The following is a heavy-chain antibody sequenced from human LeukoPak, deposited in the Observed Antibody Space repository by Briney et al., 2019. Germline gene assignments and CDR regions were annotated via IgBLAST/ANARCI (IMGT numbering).Heavy chain of an antibody. J-gene: IGHJ4*02. CDR1: GGTFSSYA. Sequence: GASVKVSCKASGGTFSSYAISWVRQAPGQGLEWMGGIIPIFGTANYAQKFQGRVTMTRDTSISTAYMELSRLRSDDTAVYYCARDYCNSTSCLFDYWGQGTLVTVSS. CDR3: ARDYCNSTSCLFDY. V-gene: IGHV1-69*05. D-gene: IGHD2-2*01. CDR2: IIPIFGTA.